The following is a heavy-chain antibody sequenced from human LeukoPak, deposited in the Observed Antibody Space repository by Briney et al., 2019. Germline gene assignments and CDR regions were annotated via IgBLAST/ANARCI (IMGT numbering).Heavy chain of an antibody. CDR2: ISYDGSNK. D-gene: IGHD2-2*01. CDR3: ARGSVVVPAANDWFDP. V-gene: IGHV3-30-3*01. CDR1: GFTFSSYA. J-gene: IGHJ5*02. Sequence: GGSLRLSCAASGFTFSSYAMHWVRQAPGKGLEWVAVISYDGSNKYYADSVKGRFTISRDNSKNTLYLQMNSLRAEDTAVHYCARGSVVVPAANDWFDPWGQGTLVTVSS.